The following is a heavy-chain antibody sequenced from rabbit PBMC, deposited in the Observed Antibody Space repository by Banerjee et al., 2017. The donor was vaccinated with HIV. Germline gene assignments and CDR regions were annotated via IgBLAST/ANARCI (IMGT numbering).Heavy chain of an antibody. CDR3: ARDLAGVIGWNFNL. J-gene: IGHJ4*01. D-gene: IGHD4-1*01. V-gene: IGHV1S45*01. CDR1: GFSLSNYV. CDR2: IYAGSSGIT. Sequence: QEQLEESGGDLVKPEGSLTLTCTVSGFSLSNYVVNWVRQAPGKGPEWIGTIYAGSSGITDYASWVNGRFTISKTSSTTVTLQMTSLTAADTATYFCARDLAGVIGWNFNLWGPGTSSPS.